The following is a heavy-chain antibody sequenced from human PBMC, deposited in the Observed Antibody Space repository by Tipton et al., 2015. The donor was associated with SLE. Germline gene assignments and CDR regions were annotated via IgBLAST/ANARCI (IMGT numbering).Heavy chain of an antibody. Sequence: TLSLTCTVSGGSISSGSYYWSWIRQPAGKGLEWIGYIYISGSTNYNPSLKSRVTISVDTSKNQFSLKLSSVTAADTAVYYCAEEELGHAFDIWGQGTMVTVSS. CDR2: IYISGST. V-gene: IGHV4-61*09. D-gene: IGHD7-27*01. CDR1: GGSISSGSYY. J-gene: IGHJ3*02. CDR3: AEEELGHAFDI.